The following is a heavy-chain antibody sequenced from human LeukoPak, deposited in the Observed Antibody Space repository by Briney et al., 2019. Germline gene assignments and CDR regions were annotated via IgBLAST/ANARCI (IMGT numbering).Heavy chain of an antibody. Sequence: PSETLSLTSTVSGGSVSSCYWSCIRQPAGKGLEWIGRIYTSGSTNYNPSLKSRVTMSVDTSKNQFSLKLSSVTAADTAVYYCARGDGDNSDYFDYLGQGTLVTVSS. D-gene: IGHD5-24*01. CDR3: ARGDGDNSDYFDY. V-gene: IGHV4-4*07. CDR2: IYTSGST. J-gene: IGHJ4*02. CDR1: GGSVSSCY.